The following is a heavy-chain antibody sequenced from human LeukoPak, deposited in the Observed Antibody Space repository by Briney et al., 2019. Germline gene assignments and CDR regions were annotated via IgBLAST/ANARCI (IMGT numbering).Heavy chain of an antibody. D-gene: IGHD4-17*01. J-gene: IGHJ4*02. Sequence: GGSLRLSCAASGFTFSSYAMNWVRQAPGKGLEWVSVISGSGDSTHYADSVKGRFTISRDNSKNTLHLQMNSLSVEDTAIYYCAKDPYGDTLLFDYWGQGTLVTVSS. CDR2: ISGSGDST. V-gene: IGHV3-23*01. CDR3: AKDPYGDTLLFDY. CDR1: GFTFSSYA.